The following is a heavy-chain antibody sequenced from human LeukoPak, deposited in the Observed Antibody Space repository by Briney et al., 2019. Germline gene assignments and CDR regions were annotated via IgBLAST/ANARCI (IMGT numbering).Heavy chain of an antibody. J-gene: IGHJ4*02. V-gene: IGHV3-11*06. Sequence: GGSLRLSCAASGFTFSAFSMNWVRQAPGKGLEWVSYISSSSSYTNYADSVKGRFTISRDNAKNSLYLQMNSLRAEDTAVYYCARDRTRVDYWGQGTLVTVSS. CDR2: ISSSSSYT. CDR3: ARDRTRVDY. CDR1: GFTFSAFS.